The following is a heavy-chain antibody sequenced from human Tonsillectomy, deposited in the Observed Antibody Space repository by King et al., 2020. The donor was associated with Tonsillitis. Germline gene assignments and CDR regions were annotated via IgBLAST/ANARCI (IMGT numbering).Heavy chain of an antibody. CDR1: GGTFSSYA. J-gene: IGHJ4*02. CDR2: IIPMFHIA. D-gene: IGHD1-26*01. CDR3: ARGGSYLPFDY. Sequence: QLVQSGAEVKKPGSSVKVSCKASGGTFSSYAISWVRQAPGQGLEWMGGIIPMFHIANYAQKFQARVTITADDSTSTAYMELSGLRSEDTAVYYCARGGSYLPFDYWGQGTLVTVSS. V-gene: IGHV1-69*12.